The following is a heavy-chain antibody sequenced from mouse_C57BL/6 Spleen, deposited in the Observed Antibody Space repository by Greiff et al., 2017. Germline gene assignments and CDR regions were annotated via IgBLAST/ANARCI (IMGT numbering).Heavy chain of an antibody. CDR1: GFTFSDYG. Sequence: EVKLVESGGGLVKPGGSLKLSCAASGFTFSDYGMHWVRQAPEKGLEWVAYISSGSSTIYYADTVKGRFTISRDNAKNTLFLQMTSLRSEDTAMYYWARKSTVVPMDYWGQGTSVTVSS. CDR2: ISSGSSTI. V-gene: IGHV5-17*01. CDR3: ARKSTVVPMDY. D-gene: IGHD1-1*01. J-gene: IGHJ4*01.